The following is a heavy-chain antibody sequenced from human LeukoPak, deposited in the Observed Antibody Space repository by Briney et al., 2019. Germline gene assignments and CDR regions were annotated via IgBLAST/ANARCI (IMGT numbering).Heavy chain of an antibody. CDR3: AKWGYCSSTSCYPYYYYMDV. J-gene: IGHJ6*03. CDR1: GFTFSSYA. CDR2: VSGSGGST. D-gene: IGHD2-2*01. V-gene: IGHV3-23*01. Sequence: GGSLRLSCAASGFTFSSYAMSWVRQAPGKGLEWVSAVSGSGGSTYYADSVKGRFTTSRDNSKNTLYLQMNSLRAEDTAVYYCAKWGYCSSTSCYPYYYYMDVWGKGTTVTVSS.